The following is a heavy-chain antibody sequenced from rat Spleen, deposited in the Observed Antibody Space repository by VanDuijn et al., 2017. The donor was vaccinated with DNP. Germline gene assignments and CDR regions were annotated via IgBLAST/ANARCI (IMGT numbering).Heavy chain of an antibody. V-gene: IGHV5S13*01. CDR2: ISVGGGNT. J-gene: IGHJ4*01. D-gene: IGHD1-12*02. Sequence: EVQLVESGGGLVQPGRSMTLSCATSGFTFSNYDMAWVRQAPTKGLEWFASISVGGGNTYYRDSVKGRFTISRDNAENAQYLQMDSLRSEDTATYYCARVGDYHDGGDGDVLDVWGQGTSVTVSS. CDR1: GFTFSNYD. CDR3: ARVGDYHDGGDGDVLDV.